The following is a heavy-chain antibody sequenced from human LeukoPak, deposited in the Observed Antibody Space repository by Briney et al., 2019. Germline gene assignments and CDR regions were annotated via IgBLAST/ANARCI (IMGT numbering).Heavy chain of an antibody. CDR3: ARRGLAWYFDL. V-gene: IGHV4-59*01. Sequence: SETLSLTCTVSGGSISSYYWSWIRQPPGKGLEWIGYIYYSGSANYNPSLKSRVTISVDTSKNQFSLKLSSVTAGDTAVYYCARRGLAWYFDLWGRGTLVTVSS. CDR2: IYYSGSA. J-gene: IGHJ2*01. CDR1: GGSISSYY. D-gene: IGHD3-16*01.